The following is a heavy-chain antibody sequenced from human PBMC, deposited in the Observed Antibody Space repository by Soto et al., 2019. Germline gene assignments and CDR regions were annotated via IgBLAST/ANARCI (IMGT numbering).Heavy chain of an antibody. V-gene: IGHV4-59*01. CDR3: ARDITGTSPDP. Sequence: QVQLQESGPGLVKPSETLSLTCTVSGGSISSYYWSWIRQPPGKGLEWIGYIYYSGGTNYNPSLKSRVTISVDTSKNQFSLKLSSVTAADTAVYYCARDITGTSPDPWGQGTLVTVSS. D-gene: IGHD1-7*01. CDR1: GGSISSYY. CDR2: IYYSGGT. J-gene: IGHJ5*02.